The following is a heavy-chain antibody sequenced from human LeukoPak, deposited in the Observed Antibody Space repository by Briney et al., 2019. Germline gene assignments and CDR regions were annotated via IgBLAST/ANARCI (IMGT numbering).Heavy chain of an antibody. V-gene: IGHV3-30*02. CDR1: GFTFSRND. CDR2: IRFDGNNK. Sequence: GGSLRLSCAASGFTFSRNDMHWVRQAPGKGLEWVAFIRFDGNNKYYADSVKGRFIISRDNSNNTLYLEMNTLRGEDTAVYYCAKDHLHWFDPWGQGTLVIVSS. J-gene: IGHJ5*02. CDR3: AKDHLHWFDP.